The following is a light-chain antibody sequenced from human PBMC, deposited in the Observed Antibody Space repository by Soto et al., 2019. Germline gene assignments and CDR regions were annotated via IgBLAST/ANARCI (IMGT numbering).Light chain of an antibody. V-gene: IGLV2-14*01. CDR2: DVS. Sequence: QSVLTQPASVSGSPGQSITISCTGTSSDVGGYNYVSWYQQHPGKAPKLMIYDVSNRPSGVSNRFSGSKSGNTASLTISGLQAEDEADYYCSSYTGSTTNGFGIGTKVTVL. CDR3: SSYTGSTTNG. CDR1: SSDVGGYNY. J-gene: IGLJ1*01.